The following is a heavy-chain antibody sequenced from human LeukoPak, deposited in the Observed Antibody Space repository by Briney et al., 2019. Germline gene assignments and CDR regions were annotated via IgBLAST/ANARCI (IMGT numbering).Heavy chain of an antibody. CDR3: AKGRLGDYGDY. CDR2: ISTSGGST. D-gene: IGHD7-27*01. CDR1: GFTFSSYG. J-gene: IGHJ4*02. Sequence: PGGSLRLSCAASGFTFSSYGMTWVRQAPGKGLEWVSAISTSGGSTYYADSVKGRFTISRDNSKNTLYLQMNSLRAEDTALYYCAKGRLGDYGDYWGQGTLVTVSP. V-gene: IGHV3-23*01.